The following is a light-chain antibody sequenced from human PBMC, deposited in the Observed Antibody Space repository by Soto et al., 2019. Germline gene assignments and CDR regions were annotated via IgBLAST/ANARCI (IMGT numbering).Light chain of an antibody. Sequence: QSVLTQPASISGSPGQSITISCSGTTYGFETYNQVSWYQQHPGKAPKILIYEGSKRPSGVSNRFSGSKSGNTASLTISGLQAEDEADYFCSSYVGDSAYALGTGTKVTVL. CDR1: TYGFETYNQ. CDR2: EGS. J-gene: IGLJ1*01. CDR3: SSYVGDSAYA. V-gene: IGLV2-23*01.